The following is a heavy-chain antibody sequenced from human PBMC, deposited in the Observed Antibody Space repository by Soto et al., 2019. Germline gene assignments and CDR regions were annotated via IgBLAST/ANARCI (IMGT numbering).Heavy chain of an antibody. D-gene: IGHD6-6*01. CDR1: SASLSSSTYY. Sequence: TPETLSLTCSVSSASLSSSTYYWSWVRQPPGRGPEWIGSIYHSGNTYYKPSLKSRVSISIDTSRNQFSLKLTSVTAADTGVYYCASSSPFHYWGPGILVT. CDR2: IYHSGNT. J-gene: IGHJ4*02. CDR3: ASSSPFHY. V-gene: IGHV4-39*01.